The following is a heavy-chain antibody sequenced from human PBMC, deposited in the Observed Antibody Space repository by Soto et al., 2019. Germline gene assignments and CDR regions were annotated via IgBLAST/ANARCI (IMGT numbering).Heavy chain of an antibody. J-gene: IGHJ4*02. D-gene: IGHD3-10*01. Sequence: GGSLRLSCAASGFTFSSYGMHWVRQAPGKGLEWVAVISYDGSNKYYADSVKGRFTISRDNSKNTLYLQMNSLRAEDTAVYYCAKDLYSKRLSMVRGYYFDYWGQGTLVTVSS. CDR2: ISYDGSNK. CDR3: AKDLYSKRLSMVRGYYFDY. CDR1: GFTFSSYG. V-gene: IGHV3-30*18.